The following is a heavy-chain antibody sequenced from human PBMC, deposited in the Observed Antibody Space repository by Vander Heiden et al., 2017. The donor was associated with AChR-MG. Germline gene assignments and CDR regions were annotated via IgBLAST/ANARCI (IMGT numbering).Heavy chain of an antibody. CDR3: ARDFYDSSGYHSR. D-gene: IGHD3-22*01. J-gene: IGHJ4*02. V-gene: IGHV4-34*01. CDR2: INHSGST. Sequence: QVQLQQWGAGLLKPSETLSLTRAVYGGSFSGSYWSWTRQPPGKGLEWIGEINHSGSTNYNPSLKSRVTISVDTSKNHFSLKLSSVTAADTAVYYCARDFYDSSGYHSRWGQGTLVTVSP. CDR1: GGSFSGSY.